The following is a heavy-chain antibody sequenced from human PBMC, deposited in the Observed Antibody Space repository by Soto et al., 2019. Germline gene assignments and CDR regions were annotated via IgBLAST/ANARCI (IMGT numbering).Heavy chain of an antibody. J-gene: IGHJ3*02. V-gene: IGHV3-7*04. CDR3: ARVDVLLWFGEAKDAFDI. D-gene: IGHD3-10*01. CDR1: GFTFSSYW. Sequence: GGSLRLSCAASGFTFSSYWMSWVRQAPGKGLEWVANIKQDGSEKYYVDSVKGRFTISRDNAKNSLYLQMNSLRAEDTAVYYCARVDVLLWFGEAKDAFDIWGQGTMVTVSS. CDR2: IKQDGSEK.